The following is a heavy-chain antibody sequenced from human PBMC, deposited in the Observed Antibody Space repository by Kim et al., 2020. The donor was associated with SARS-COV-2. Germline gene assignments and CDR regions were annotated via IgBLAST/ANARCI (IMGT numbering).Heavy chain of an antibody. CDR3: AKDLPERENGNGSGSGGFGY. J-gene: IGHJ4*02. D-gene: IGHD3-10*01. CDR1: GFTFSSYG. CDR2: ISYDGSNK. Sequence: GGSLRLSCAASGFTFSSYGMHWVRQAPGKGLEWVAVISYDGSNKYYADSVKGRFTISRDNSKNTLYLQMNSLRAEDTAVYYCAKDLPERENGNGSGSGGFGYWGQGTLVTVSS. V-gene: IGHV3-30*18.